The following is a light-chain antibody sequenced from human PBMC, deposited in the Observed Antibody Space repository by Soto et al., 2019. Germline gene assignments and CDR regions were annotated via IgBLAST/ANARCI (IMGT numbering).Light chain of an antibody. Sequence: QSALTQPASVSGSPGQSIAISCTGTSSDVGFYNYVSWYQQHPGKAPKLMVYDVNNRPSGVSNRFSGSKSGNTASLTISGLQAEDEAEYYCTSYTTSSTYVFGTGTKVTVL. CDR2: DVN. CDR1: SSDVGFYNY. CDR3: TSYTTSSTYV. J-gene: IGLJ1*01. V-gene: IGLV2-14*03.